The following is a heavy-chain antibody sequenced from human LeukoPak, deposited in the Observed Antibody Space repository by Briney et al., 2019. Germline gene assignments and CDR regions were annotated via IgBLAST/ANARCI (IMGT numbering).Heavy chain of an antibody. V-gene: IGHV4-59*01. Sequence: SETLSLTCTVSGDPINSYYCIWMRQPPGKGREGIGYIYYSGTTDYNPSLKSRVTISSDRSKHQFSLRLTSVTAADTATYYCARGPLGSSWYSDWGQGSLVTVSS. CDR3: ARGPLGSSWYSD. CDR1: GDPINSYY. CDR2: IYYSGTT. D-gene: IGHD6-13*01. J-gene: IGHJ4*02.